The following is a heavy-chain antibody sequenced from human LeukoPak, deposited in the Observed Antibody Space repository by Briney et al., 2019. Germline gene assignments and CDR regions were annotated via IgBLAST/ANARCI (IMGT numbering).Heavy chain of an antibody. Sequence: GRSLRLSSAASGFTFSSYAMHWVRQAPGKGLEWVAVISYDGSNKYYADSVKGRFTISRDNSKNTLYLQMNSLRAEDTAVYYCASLYDSSEIWFDPWGQGTLVTVSS. CDR3: ASLYDSSEIWFDP. J-gene: IGHJ5*02. V-gene: IGHV3-30-3*01. CDR1: GFTFSSYA. CDR2: ISYDGSNK. D-gene: IGHD3-22*01.